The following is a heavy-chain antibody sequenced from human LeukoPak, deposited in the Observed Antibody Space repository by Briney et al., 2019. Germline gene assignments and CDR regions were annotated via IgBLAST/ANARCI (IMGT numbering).Heavy chain of an antibody. Sequence: SGGSLRLSCAASGFTFNNFAMSWVRQAPGKGLDWVSGLSGSGSSTYYAGSVKGRFTISRDNSNSTLYLQMNSLRAEDTAVYYCAKRPKYGNSWIDFWGQGTLVTVSS. CDR1: GFTFNNFA. CDR2: LSGSGSST. D-gene: IGHD6-13*01. CDR3: AKRPKYGNSWIDF. V-gene: IGHV3-23*01. J-gene: IGHJ4*02.